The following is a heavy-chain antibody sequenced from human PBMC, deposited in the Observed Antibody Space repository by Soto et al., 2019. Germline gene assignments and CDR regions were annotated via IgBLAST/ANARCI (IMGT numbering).Heavy chain of an antibody. J-gene: IGHJ4*02. D-gene: IGHD3-16*01. CDR3: TTGRDDLGY. CDR1: GFTFDKVW. CDR2: IKSKTDGGTT. V-gene: IGHV3-15*07. Sequence: EVQLVESGGGLVKPGGSLRLSCAVSGFTFDKVWMNWVRQAPGKGLEWVGRIKSKTDGGTTDYAAPVKGRFTSSRDDSKNMLYLQMNSLKTEDTGMYFCTTGRDDLGYWGQGTLVTVSS.